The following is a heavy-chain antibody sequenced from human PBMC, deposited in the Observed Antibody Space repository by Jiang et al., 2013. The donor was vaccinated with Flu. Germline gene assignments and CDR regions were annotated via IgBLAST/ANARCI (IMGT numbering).Heavy chain of an antibody. CDR1: GGSVSSGSYY. J-gene: IGHJ4*02. Sequence: PGLVKPSETLSLTCTVSGGSVSSGSYYWSWIRQPPGKGLEWIGYVYYSGSTNYNPSLKSRVSISLDTSKHQFSLKLSSVTAADTAVYYCASSTQSSGWYRFDYWGQGIPVTVSS. CDR3: ASSTQSSGWYRFDY. V-gene: IGHV4-61*01. CDR2: VYYSGST. D-gene: IGHD6-19*01.